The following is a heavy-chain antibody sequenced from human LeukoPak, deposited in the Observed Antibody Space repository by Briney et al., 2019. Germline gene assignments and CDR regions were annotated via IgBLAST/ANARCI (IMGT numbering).Heavy chain of an antibody. CDR3: ARHFDGVNTAMEGIDY. CDR2: IFPGYSES. Sequence: GESLKISCKGSGYSFTGYWIGWVRQMPGKGLEWMGIIFPGYSESTYSPSFQGQVTISADKSIRTAYLQWSSLKASDTAIYYCARHFDGVNTAMEGIDYWGQGTLVTVSS. CDR1: GYSFTGYW. V-gene: IGHV5-51*01. J-gene: IGHJ4*02. D-gene: IGHD5-18*01.